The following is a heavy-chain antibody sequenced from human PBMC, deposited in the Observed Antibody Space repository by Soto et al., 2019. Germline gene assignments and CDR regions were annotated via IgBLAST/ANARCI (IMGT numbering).Heavy chain of an antibody. CDR1: GFVFGNYA. D-gene: IGHD2-8*01. V-gene: IGHV3-30*04. Sequence: QVRLVESGGVVVQPGRSLRLSCAASGFVFGNYAMHWVRQAPGKGPEWVTVIGHDGVNKFYADSVRGRFTISRDDSKNTLYLEMNSLRVEDSAVYYCARDPVPGVPDYFDRWGQGTLVTVSS. CDR3: ARDPVPGVPDYFDR. CDR2: IGHDGVNK. J-gene: IGHJ4*02.